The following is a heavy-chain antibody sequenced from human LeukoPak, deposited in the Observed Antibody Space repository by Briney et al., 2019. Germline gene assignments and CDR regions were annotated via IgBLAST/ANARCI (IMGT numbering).Heavy chain of an antibody. CDR2: INQDGSEK. J-gene: IGHJ4*02. V-gene: IGHV3-7*05. CDR1: GXTFNTYW. D-gene: IGHD2/OR15-2a*01. Sequence: GGSLRLSWAASGXTFNTYWINWVRQAPGKGLEWQASINQDGSEKYYVDSVKGRFTISRDNAKNSLYLQMNSLRAEDTAVYYCTTFYTRLTDYWGQGTLVTVSS. CDR3: TTFYTRLTDY.